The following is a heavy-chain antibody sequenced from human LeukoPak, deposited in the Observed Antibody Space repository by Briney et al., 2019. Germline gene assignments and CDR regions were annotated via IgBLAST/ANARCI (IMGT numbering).Heavy chain of an antibody. Sequence: GGSLRLSCVASGFTFSSYSMNWVRQAPGKGLEWVSSISSSSSYIYYADSVKGRFTISRDNAKNSLYLQMNSLRAEDTAVYYCAREGYYDILTGNLNDYWGQGTLVTVSS. CDR2: ISSSSSYI. J-gene: IGHJ4*02. CDR1: GFTFSSYS. V-gene: IGHV3-21*01. CDR3: AREGYYDILTGNLNDY. D-gene: IGHD3-9*01.